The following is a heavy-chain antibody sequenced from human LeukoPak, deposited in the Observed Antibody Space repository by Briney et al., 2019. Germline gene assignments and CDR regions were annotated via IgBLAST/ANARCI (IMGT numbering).Heavy chain of an antibody. D-gene: IGHD3-22*01. CDR3: ARANDSSGYYYRSAFDM. J-gene: IGHJ3*02. CDR1: AFTFSSYS. V-gene: IGHV3-48*04. CDR2: ISSSSSPI. Sequence: GGSLRLSCAASAFTFSSYSMNWVRQAPGKGLEWVSYISSSSSPIYYADSVKGRFTISRDNAKNSLSLQMNSLRAEDTAVYYCARANDSSGYYYRSAFDMWGQGTMVTVSS.